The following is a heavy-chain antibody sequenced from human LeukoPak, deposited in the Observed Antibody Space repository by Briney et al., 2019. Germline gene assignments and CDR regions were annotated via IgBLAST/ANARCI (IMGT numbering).Heavy chain of an antibody. CDR2: IYYSGST. Sequence: SETLSLTCTVSGGSISSSSYYWGWIRQPPGKGLEWIGSIYYSGSTYYNPSLKSRVTISVDTSKNQFSLKLSSVTAADTAVYYCARDRDSSSSGRWFDPWGQGTLVTVSS. CDR1: GGSISSSSYY. J-gene: IGHJ5*02. CDR3: ARDRDSSSSGRWFDP. D-gene: IGHD6-6*01. V-gene: IGHV4-39*07.